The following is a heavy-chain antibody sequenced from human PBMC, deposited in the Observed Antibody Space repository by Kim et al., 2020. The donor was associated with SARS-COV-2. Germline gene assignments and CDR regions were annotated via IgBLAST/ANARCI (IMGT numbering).Heavy chain of an antibody. Sequence: SETLSLTCTVSGGSISSYYWTWIRQPAGKGLEWIGRIYPSGSTNYNPSLKSRVTMSVDTSKNQFSLKLSSVTAADTAVYYCARETRVYGPDPWGQRTLVTVSS. CDR1: GGSISSYY. V-gene: IGHV4-4*07. D-gene: IGHD5-12*01. J-gene: IGHJ5*02. CDR2: IYPSGST. CDR3: ARETRVYGPDP.